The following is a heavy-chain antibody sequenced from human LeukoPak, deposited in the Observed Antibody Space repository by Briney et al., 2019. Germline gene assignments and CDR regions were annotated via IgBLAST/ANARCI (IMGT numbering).Heavy chain of an antibody. CDR3: ARELPREVTLDS. CDR1: EFDFFSYG. J-gene: IGHJ5*01. V-gene: IGHV3-74*01. Sequence: GGSLRLSCVASEFDFFSYGMQWVRQAPGKGLGWVSRIFVDGSTTSYAESVKGRFTISRDNAKNTLYLEMKSLRVEDTAVYYCARELPREVTLDSWGQGTLVTVSP. D-gene: IGHD2-21*02. CDR2: IFVDGSTT.